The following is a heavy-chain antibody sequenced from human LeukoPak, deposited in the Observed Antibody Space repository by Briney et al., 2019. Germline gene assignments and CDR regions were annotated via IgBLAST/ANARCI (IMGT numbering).Heavy chain of an antibody. D-gene: IGHD3-22*01. CDR1: GFTFSSYA. Sequence: GGSLRLSCAASGFTFSSYAMQWVRQAPGKGLEWVAVISYDGSNKYYADSVKGRFTISRDNSKNTLYLQMNSLRAEDTAMYYCARDRYYYDSSGYYSPPYWGQGTLVTVSS. CDR2: ISYDGSNK. V-gene: IGHV3-30-3*01. J-gene: IGHJ4*02. CDR3: ARDRYYYDSSGYYSPPY.